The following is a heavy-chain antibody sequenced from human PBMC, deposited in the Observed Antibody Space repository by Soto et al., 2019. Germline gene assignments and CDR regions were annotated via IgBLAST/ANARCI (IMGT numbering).Heavy chain of an antibody. CDR2: MNPNSGNT. CDR3: ARRYCSGGSCYSSYYYYMDV. J-gene: IGHJ6*03. V-gene: IGHV1-8*01. Sequence: GASVKVSCKAPGYTFTSYDINWVRQATGQGLEWMGWMNPNSGNTGYAQKFQGRVTMTRNTSISTAYMELSSLRSEDTAVYYCARRYCSGGSCYSSYYYYMDVWGKGTTVTVSS. D-gene: IGHD2-15*01. CDR1: GYTFTSYD.